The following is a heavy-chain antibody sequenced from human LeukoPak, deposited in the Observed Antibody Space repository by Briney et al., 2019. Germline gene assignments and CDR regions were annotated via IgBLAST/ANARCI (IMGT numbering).Heavy chain of an antibody. CDR3: ARIIGISGTYPTDY. D-gene: IGHD1-26*01. Sequence: PGGSLRLSCAASGFTFDDYAMHWVRQAPGKGLEWVSGISWNSGSIGYADSVKGRFIISRDNARNSLYLEMNSLRAEDTAVYYCARIIGISGTYPTDYWGQGTLVTVSS. CDR2: ISWNSGSI. V-gene: IGHV3-9*01. CDR1: GFTFDDYA. J-gene: IGHJ4*02.